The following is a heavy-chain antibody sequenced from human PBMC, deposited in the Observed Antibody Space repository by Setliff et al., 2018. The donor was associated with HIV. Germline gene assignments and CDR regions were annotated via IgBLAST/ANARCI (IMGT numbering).Heavy chain of an antibody. V-gene: IGHV5-51*01. J-gene: IGHJ3*02. CDR1: GYSFTSYW. Sequence: GESLTISCKGSGYSFTSYWIGWVRQMPGKGLEWMGIIYPGDSDTRYSPSFQGQVTISADKSISTAYLQWSSLKASDTAMYYCARRRNDYYDSSGYHYGDAFDIWGQGTTVTVSS. D-gene: IGHD3-22*01. CDR3: ARRRNDYYDSSGYHYGDAFDI. CDR2: IYPGDSDT.